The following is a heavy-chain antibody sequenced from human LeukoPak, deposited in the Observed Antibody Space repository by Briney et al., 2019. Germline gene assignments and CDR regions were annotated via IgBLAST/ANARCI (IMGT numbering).Heavy chain of an antibody. CDR1: GYTFTGYY. J-gene: IGHJ3*02. Sequence: EASVKVSCKASGYTFTGYYMHWVRQAPGQGLEWMGWINPKSGGTNYAQKFQGRVTMTRDTSISTAYMELSRLRSDDTAVYYCARGGEYCSSTSCYNDAFDIWGQGTMVTVSS. V-gene: IGHV1-2*02. CDR2: INPKSGGT. CDR3: ARGGEYCSSTSCYNDAFDI. D-gene: IGHD2-2*02.